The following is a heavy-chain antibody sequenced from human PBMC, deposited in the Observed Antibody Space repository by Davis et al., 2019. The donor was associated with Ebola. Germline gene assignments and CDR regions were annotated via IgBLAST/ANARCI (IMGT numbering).Heavy chain of an antibody. V-gene: IGHV3-23*01. CDR3: AKSGLSFGVVKYHYGMDV. CDR1: GFMFSSYA. J-gene: IGHJ6*04. Sequence: GESLKISCAASGFMFSSYAVTWVRQAPAKGLEWVSGISISGDRTFYADSVKGRFTISRDNSKKTLYLQMNSLRAEDTAVYYCAKSGLSFGVVKYHYGMDVWGKGTTVTVSS. CDR2: ISISGDRT. D-gene: IGHD3-3*01.